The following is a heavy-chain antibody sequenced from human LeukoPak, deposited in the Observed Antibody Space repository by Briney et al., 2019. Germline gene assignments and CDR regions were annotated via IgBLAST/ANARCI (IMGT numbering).Heavy chain of an antibody. D-gene: IGHD1-26*01. CDR2: IYYSGSA. J-gene: IGHJ5*02. CDR3: ARQGGSPDWFDP. Sequence: SETLSPTCTVSGGAIISSAYYWGWVRQPPGKGLEWIGSIYYSGSAYYNPSLKSRVTISVHTSKNQFSLNLTSVTATDTAVYYCARQGGSPDWFDPWGQGTLVIVSS. CDR1: GGAIISSAYY. V-gene: IGHV4-39*01.